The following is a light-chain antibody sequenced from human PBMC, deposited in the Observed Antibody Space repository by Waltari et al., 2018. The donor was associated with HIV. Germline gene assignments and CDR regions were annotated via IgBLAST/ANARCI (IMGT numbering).Light chain of an antibody. Sequence: QSVLTQPPSVSAAPGQKVTISCSGSSSNLGTNYVSWSQQLPGTAPKLLIYENNKRPSWIPDRFSGSKSGTSATLGITGLQTGDEADYYCGTWDSSLSAVVFGGGTKLTVL. V-gene: IGLV1-51*02. J-gene: IGLJ2*01. CDR3: GTWDSSLSAVV. CDR2: ENN. CDR1: SSNLGTNY.